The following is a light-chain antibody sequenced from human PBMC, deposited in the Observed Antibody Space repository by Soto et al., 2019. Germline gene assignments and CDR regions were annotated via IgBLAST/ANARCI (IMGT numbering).Light chain of an antibody. V-gene: IGKV3-15*01. CDR3: QQSYSTPIT. Sequence: EIVMTQSPATLSVSPGERSTLSCMARQSLSFNLAWYEQKAGQAPRLLIYAASTRATGIPARSSGSGSGTDFTLTISSLQPEDFETYYCQQSYSTPITFGQGTRLEIK. CDR2: AAS. J-gene: IGKJ5*01. CDR1: QSLSFN.